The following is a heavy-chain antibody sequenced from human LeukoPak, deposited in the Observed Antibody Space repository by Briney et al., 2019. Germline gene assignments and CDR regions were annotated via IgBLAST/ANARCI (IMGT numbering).Heavy chain of an antibody. J-gene: IGHJ4*02. D-gene: IGHD5-18*01. Sequence: KSSETLSLTCTVSGASISSSSYFWGWIRQPPGKGLEWIGSIYYSGSTYSNPSLKSRVTISVDTSKSQFSLKLSSVTAADTAVYYCARDGYTYGSFDYWGQGTLVTVSS. CDR2: IYYSGST. CDR3: ARDGYTYGSFDY. V-gene: IGHV4-39*01. CDR1: GASISSSSYF.